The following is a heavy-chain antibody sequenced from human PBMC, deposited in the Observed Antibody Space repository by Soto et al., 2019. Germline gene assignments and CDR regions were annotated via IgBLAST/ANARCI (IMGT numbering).Heavy chain of an antibody. D-gene: IGHD5-12*01. Sequence: EVQLIESGGGWVQPGTSLRVSCAASGFTFHEYAMHWVRQAPGTGLEWVSGISSDGDTIAYADSVQGRFTVFRDNAKNSLYLQMNSLIAEDTALYYCTKGGYDLIYYFGMDVWGPGTTVTVSS. CDR2: ISSDGDTI. J-gene: IGHJ6*02. CDR3: TKGGYDLIYYFGMDV. CDR1: GFTFHEYA. V-gene: IGHV3-9*01.